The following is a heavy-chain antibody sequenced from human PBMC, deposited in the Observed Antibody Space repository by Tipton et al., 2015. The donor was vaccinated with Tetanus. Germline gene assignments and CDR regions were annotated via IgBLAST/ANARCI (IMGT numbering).Heavy chain of an antibody. D-gene: IGHD2-2*01. CDR3: ARAGQRSTSWHYWFDP. J-gene: IGHJ5*02. CDR1: GGSFSSHY. CDR2: INHSGGT. V-gene: IGHV4-34*01. Sequence: TLSLTCTVSGGSFSSHYWSWIRQSADMGLEWIGEINHSGGTNYNPSLKSRVTISIDTSKNQFSLKLNSVTAADTAVYYCARAGQRSTSWHYWFDPWGQGTLVTVSS.